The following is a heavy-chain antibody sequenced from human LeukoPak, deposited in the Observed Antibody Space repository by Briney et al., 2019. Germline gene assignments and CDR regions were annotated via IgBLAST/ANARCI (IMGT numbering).Heavy chain of an antibody. D-gene: IGHD6-19*01. V-gene: IGHV4-39*07. CDR1: GGSISSSSYY. Sequence: SETLSLTCTVSGGSISSSSYYWGWIRQPPGKGLEWIGSIYYSGSTNYNPSLKSRVSISADTSKNQFSLRLSSVTAADTAVYYCARVERSGWYLFDPWGQGTLVTVSS. J-gene: IGHJ5*02. CDR3: ARVERSGWYLFDP. CDR2: IYYSGST.